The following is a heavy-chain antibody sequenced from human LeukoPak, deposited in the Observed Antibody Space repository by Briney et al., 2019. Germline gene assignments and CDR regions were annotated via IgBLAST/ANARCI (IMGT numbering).Heavy chain of an antibody. CDR2: ILYDGSNK. CDR1: GFTFSTFG. J-gene: IGHJ3*02. Sequence: GGSLRLSCAASGFTFSTFGMHSVRQAPGKGLEWVAFILYDGSNKYYADSVKGRFTISRENSKNTLYLQVNSLRPEDTAVYYCAKHTVLGAFDIWGQGTMVTISS. CDR3: AKHTVLGAFDI. V-gene: IGHV3-30*02.